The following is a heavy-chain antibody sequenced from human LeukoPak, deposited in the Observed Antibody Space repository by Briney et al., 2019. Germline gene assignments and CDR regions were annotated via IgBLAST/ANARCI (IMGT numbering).Heavy chain of an antibody. CDR3: ARQRLGYGDYKGAFDI. Sequence: GGSLRLSCGASGFTFSNYGMLWVRQAPGKGLDWVAFIRYDGNNKLYADSVKGRFTISRDNSKNTLYQHINSLRAEDTAVYYCARQRLGYGDYKGAFDIWGQGTMVTVSS. CDR2: IRYDGNNK. J-gene: IGHJ3*02. V-gene: IGHV3-30*02. D-gene: IGHD4-17*01. CDR1: GFTFSNYG.